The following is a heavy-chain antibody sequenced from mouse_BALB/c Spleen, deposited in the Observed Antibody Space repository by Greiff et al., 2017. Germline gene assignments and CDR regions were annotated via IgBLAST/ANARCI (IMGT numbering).Heavy chain of an antibody. CDR2: IDPATGNT. V-gene: IGHV14-3*02. J-gene: IGHJ4*01. Sequence: EVKLMESGAELVKPGASVKLSCTASGFNIKDTYMHWVKQRPEQGLEWIGRIDPATGNTKYDPKFQGKATITADKSSSTAYMQLSSLTSEDSAVYYCARSYRYDVGYAMDYWGQGTSVTVSS. D-gene: IGHD2-14*01. CDR3: ARSYRYDVGYAMDY. CDR1: GFNIKDTY.